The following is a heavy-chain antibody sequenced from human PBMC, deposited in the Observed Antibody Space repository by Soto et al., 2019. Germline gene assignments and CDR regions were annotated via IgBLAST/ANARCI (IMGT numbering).Heavy chain of an antibody. CDR1: GFTFSSYS. J-gene: IGHJ4*02. Sequence: LRLSCAASGFTFSSYSMNWVRQAPGKGLEWVSSISSSGSTIYYADSVKGRFTISRDNAKNSLYLQMNSLRAEDTAVYYCARDEAYYYDSSGYYADWGQGTLVTVSS. CDR2: ISSSGSTI. D-gene: IGHD3-22*01. V-gene: IGHV3-48*04. CDR3: ARDEAYYYDSSGYYAD.